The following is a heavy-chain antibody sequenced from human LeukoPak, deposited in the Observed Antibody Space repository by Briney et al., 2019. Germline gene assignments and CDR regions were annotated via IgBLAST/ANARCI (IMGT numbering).Heavy chain of an antibody. Sequence: HGESLKISCKGSGYSFTSYWIGWVRQMPGKGLEWMGIIYPGDSDTRYSPSFQGQVTISADKSISTAYLQWSSLKASDTAMYYCAGQRGIAVDNDAFDIWGQGTMVTVSS. CDR3: AGQRGIAVDNDAFDI. CDR2: IYPGDSDT. CDR1: GYSFTSYW. V-gene: IGHV5-51*01. D-gene: IGHD6-19*01. J-gene: IGHJ3*02.